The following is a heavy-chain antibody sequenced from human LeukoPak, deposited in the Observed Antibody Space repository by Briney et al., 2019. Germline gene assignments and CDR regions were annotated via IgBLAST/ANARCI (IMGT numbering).Heavy chain of an antibody. CDR1: GGSITSNNYY. J-gene: IGHJ4*02. CDR2: IYYSGTT. CDR3: AIHVNMWGVAATDKGGSFDY. D-gene: IGHD6-13*01. V-gene: IGHV4-39*01. Sequence: SETLSLTCTVSGGSITSNNYYWGWIRQPPGTGLEWIGSIYYSGTTYYTPSLKSRVTISVDTSKDQFSLKLTSVTAADTAVFYCAIHVNMWGVAATDKGGSFDYWGQGTLVTVSS.